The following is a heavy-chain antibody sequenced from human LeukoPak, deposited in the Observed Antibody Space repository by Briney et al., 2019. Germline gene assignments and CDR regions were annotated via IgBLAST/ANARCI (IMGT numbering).Heavy chain of an antibody. Sequence: PGGSLRLSCAASGFTFSNYDMNWVRQAPGKGLEWVSSISSTTSYIYYADSVKGRFTISRDNAKDSLYLQMNSLRAEDTAVYYCARASPYCSGGSCFPNWFDPWGQGTLVTVSS. J-gene: IGHJ5*02. V-gene: IGHV3-21*01. D-gene: IGHD2-15*01. CDR2: ISSTTSYI. CDR1: GFTFSNYD. CDR3: ARASPYCSGGSCFPNWFDP.